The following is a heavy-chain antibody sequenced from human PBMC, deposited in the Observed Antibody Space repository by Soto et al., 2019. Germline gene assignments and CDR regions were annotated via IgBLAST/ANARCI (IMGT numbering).Heavy chain of an antibody. Sequence: ASVKVSCKASGYTFTGYYMHWVRQAPGQGLEWMGWINPNSGGTNYAQKFQGRVTMTRDTSISTAYMELSRLRSDDTAVYYCECGRQIRNVFDIWGQGTMVTVSS. J-gene: IGHJ3*02. D-gene: IGHD2-21*01. V-gene: IGHV1-2*02. CDR3: ECGRQIRNVFDI. CDR1: GYTFTGYY. CDR2: INPNSGGT.